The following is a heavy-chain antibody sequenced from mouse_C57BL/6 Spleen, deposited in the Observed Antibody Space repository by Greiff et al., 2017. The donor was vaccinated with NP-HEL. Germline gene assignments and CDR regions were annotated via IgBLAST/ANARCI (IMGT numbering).Heavy chain of an antibody. CDR3: ALYGNPAWFAY. V-gene: IGHV1-52*01. Sequence: QVQLQQPGAELVRPGSSVKLSCKASGYTFTSYWMHWVKQRPIQGLEWIGNIDPSDSETHYNQKFKDKATLTVDKSSSTAYMQLSSLTSEDSAVYYCALYGNPAWFAYWGQGTLVTVSA. J-gene: IGHJ3*01. CDR1: GYTFTSYW. D-gene: IGHD2-1*01. CDR2: IDPSDSET.